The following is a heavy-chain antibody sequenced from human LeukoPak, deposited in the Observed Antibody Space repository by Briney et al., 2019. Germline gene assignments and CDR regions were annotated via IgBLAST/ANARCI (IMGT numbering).Heavy chain of an antibody. CDR1: GGSISGYY. V-gene: IGHV4-59*01. J-gene: IGHJ4*02. Sequence: SETLSLTCTVSGGSISGYYWSWIRQPPGKGLEWIGYFYYSGGTNYNPSLKNRVTISIDTSKNQFSLKLSSVTAADTAVYYCARDRPPGYWGQGTLVTVSS. CDR2: FYYSGGT. D-gene: IGHD2-2*03. CDR3: ARDRPPGY.